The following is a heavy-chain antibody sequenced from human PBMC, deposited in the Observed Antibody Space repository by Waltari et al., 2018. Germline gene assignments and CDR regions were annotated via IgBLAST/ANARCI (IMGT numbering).Heavy chain of an antibody. CDR3: ARLAAAGAYFDY. V-gene: IGHV3-21*01. CDR1: GFTFSSYS. CDR2: ISSSSSYI. Sequence: EVQLVESGGGLVKPGGSLRLSCAASGFTFSSYSMNWVRQAPGKGLEWVSSISSSSSYIYYADSVKGRFTISRDNAKNSLYLQMNSLRAEDTAVYYCARLAAAGAYFDYWGQGTLVTVSS. J-gene: IGHJ4*02. D-gene: IGHD6-13*01.